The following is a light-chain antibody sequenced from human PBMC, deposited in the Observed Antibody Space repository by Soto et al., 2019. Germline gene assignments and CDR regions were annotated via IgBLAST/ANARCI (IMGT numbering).Light chain of an antibody. CDR1: SSDVGAYNY. CDR2: EVT. Sequence: QSALTQPPSASGSPGQSVTISCTGTSSDVGAYNYVSWYQQHAGKAPKLVIYEVTKRPSGVPDRFSGSKSANTASLTVSGLQAEDEAEYYCSSFAYSNTWVFGGGTKRTVL. V-gene: IGLV2-8*01. J-gene: IGLJ3*02. CDR3: SSFAYSNTWV.